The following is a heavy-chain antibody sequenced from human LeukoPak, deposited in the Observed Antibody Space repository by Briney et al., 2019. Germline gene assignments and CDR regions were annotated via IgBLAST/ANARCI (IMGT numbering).Heavy chain of an antibody. CDR3: ASQICTTASCYAGFDY. CDR1: GYTFTGYY. CDR2: INPNSGGT. D-gene: IGHD2-2*01. J-gene: IGHJ4*02. V-gene: IGHV1-2*02. Sequence: ASVKVSCKSSGYTFTGYYMHWVRQAPGRGLEWVGWINPNSGGTNYAQKFRGRVSMTRDTSISTAYMELSSLRSDDTAVYYCASQICTTASCYAGFDYWGQGTLVTVSS.